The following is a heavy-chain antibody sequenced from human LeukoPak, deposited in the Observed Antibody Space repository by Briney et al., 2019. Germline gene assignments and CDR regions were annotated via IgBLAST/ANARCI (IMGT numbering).Heavy chain of an antibody. CDR3: ARDPNVEMATTNHYFDY. D-gene: IGHD5-24*01. V-gene: IGHV3-30*04. CDR1: GFTFSSYA. J-gene: IGHJ4*02. CDR2: ISYDGSNK. Sequence: GGSLRLSCAASGFTFSSYAMHWVRQAPGKGLEWVAVISYDGSNKYYADSVKGRFTISRDNSKNTLYLQMNSLRAEDTALYYCARDPNVEMATTNHYFDYWGQGTLVTVSS.